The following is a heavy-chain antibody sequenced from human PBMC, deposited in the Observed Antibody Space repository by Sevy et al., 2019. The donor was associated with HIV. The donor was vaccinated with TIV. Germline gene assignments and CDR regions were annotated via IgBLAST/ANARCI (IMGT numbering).Heavy chain of an antibody. J-gene: IGHJ4*02. CDR1: GFTVNSNY. CDR2: IHSDDTT. CDR3: ARGKSGYGYALNY. Sequence: GGSLRLSCAASGFTVNSNYMTWVRQAPGKGLEGVSVIHSDDTTYHADSVKDRFTISRDNFKNTLYLHLSSLRAEDTAVYYCARGKSGYGYALNYWGQGTLVTVSS. V-gene: IGHV3-66*01. D-gene: IGHD5-18*01.